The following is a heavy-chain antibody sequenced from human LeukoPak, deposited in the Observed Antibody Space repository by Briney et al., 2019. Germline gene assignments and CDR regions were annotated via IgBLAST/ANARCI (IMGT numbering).Heavy chain of an antibody. V-gene: IGHV4-39*01. CDR1: GGSISSSSYY. D-gene: IGHD3-3*01. CDR3: ARGGYDFWSGSGKVGDY. Sequence: PSETLSLTCTVSGGSISSSSYYWGWIRQPPGKGLEWIGSIYYSGSTYYNPSLKSRVTISVDTSKNQFSLKLSSVAAADTAVYYCARGGYDFWSGSGKVGDYWGQGTLVTVSS. CDR2: IYYSGST. J-gene: IGHJ4*02.